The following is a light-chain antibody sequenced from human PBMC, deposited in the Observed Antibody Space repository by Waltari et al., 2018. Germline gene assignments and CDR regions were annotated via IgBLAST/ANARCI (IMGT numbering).Light chain of an antibody. CDR1: NIGSKS. CDR2: DDR. Sequence: YVLTQPPSVSVAPGQTARIACGGNNIGSKSVHWYQQKSGQAPVLVVYDDRDRPSGIPERFPGSNAGNTATLTISRVEAGDEADYHCQVWNSSPDHPGNWVFGGGTKLTVL. J-gene: IGLJ3*02. V-gene: IGLV3-21*02. CDR3: QVWNSSPDHPGNWV.